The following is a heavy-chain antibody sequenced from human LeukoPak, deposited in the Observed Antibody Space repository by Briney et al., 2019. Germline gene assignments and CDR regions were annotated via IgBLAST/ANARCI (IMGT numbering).Heavy chain of an antibody. Sequence: PSETLSLTCTVSGGSISSYYWSWLRQPPGKGLEWIGYIYYSGSTNYNPSLTSRVTISVDTSKNQFSLKLSSVTAADTAVYYCARDLGGGNFDYWGQGTLVTVSS. D-gene: IGHD2-15*01. CDR3: ARDLGGGNFDY. V-gene: IGHV4-59*01. CDR2: IYYSGST. CDR1: GGSISSYY. J-gene: IGHJ4*02.